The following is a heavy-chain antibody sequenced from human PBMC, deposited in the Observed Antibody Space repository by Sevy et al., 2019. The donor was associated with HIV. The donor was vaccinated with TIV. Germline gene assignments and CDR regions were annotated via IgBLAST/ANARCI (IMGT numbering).Heavy chain of an antibody. Sequence: GGSLRLSCAASGFTFDGFAMYWVRQAPGKGLEWVAGITWSGNIIDFADSVKGRFTISRDNAKNSLYLQMNSLRVEDSALYYGVKGTIVAAMDLYDPLDIWGQGTMVTVSS. J-gene: IGHJ3*02. D-gene: IGHD5-18*01. CDR1: GFTFDGFA. V-gene: IGHV3-9*01. CDR2: ITWSGNII. CDR3: VKGTIVAAMDLYDPLDI.